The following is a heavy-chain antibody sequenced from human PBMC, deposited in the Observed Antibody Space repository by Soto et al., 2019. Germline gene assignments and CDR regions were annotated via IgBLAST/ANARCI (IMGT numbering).Heavy chain of an antibody. CDR1: GYTFTSYA. CDR3: AREGEALHSSGWLGYYYYGMDV. J-gene: IGHJ6*02. Sequence: ASVKVSCKASGYTFTSYAMHWVRQAPGQRLEWMGWINAGNGNTKYSQKFQGRVTITRDTSASTAYMELSSLRSEDTAVYYCAREGEALHSSGWLGYYYYGMDVWGQGTTVTVSS. V-gene: IGHV1-3*01. CDR2: INAGNGNT. D-gene: IGHD6-19*01.